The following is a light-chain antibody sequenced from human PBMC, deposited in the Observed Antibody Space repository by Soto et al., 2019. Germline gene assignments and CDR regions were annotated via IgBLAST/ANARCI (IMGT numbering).Light chain of an antibody. CDR1: SSDVGAYNY. CDR3: ASLTSTSFV. J-gene: IGLJ1*01. V-gene: IGLV2-14*01. CDR2: EVS. Sequence: QSALTQPASVSGSPRQSITISCTGTSSDVGAYNYVSWYQHHPDKAPKLMISEVSNRPSGVSNRFSGSKSGNTASLTISGLQAEDEADYYCASLTSTSFVFGTGTKLTVL.